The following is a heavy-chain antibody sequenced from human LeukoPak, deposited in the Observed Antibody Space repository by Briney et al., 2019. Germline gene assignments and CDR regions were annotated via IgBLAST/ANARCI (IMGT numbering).Heavy chain of an antibody. CDR2: ISAYNGNT. CDR3: ARDGALYDSWSGYYRVQDY. Sequence: GASVKVSCKASGYTFTSYGISWVRQAPGQGLEWMGWISAYNGNTNYAQKLQGRVTMTTDTSTSTAYMELRSLRSDDTAVYYCARDGALYDSWSGYYRVQDYWGQGTLVTVSS. J-gene: IGHJ4*02. CDR1: GYTFTSYG. D-gene: IGHD3-3*01. V-gene: IGHV1-18*01.